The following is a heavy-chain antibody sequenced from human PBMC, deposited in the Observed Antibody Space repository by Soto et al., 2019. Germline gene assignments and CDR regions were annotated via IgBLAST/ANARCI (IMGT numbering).Heavy chain of an antibody. CDR3: ARSVAVPGAHIDY. J-gene: IGHJ4*02. CDR2: VYYTGST. CDR1: GGSISGSY. V-gene: IGHV4-59*01. D-gene: IGHD6-19*01. Sequence: SETLSITCSVSGGSISGSYWSWIRQSPGKGLEWLGYVYYTGSTNYSPSLRSRVSISVDTSKNEFSLRLSSVTAADTAVYFCARSVAVPGAHIDYWGQGTQVTVSS.